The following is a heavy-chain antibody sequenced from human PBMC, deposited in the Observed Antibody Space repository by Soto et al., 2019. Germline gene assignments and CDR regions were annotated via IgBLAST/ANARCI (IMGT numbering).Heavy chain of an antibody. CDR2: IFSNDEK. V-gene: IGHV2-26*01. CDR1: GFSLSNARMG. J-gene: IGHJ2*01. D-gene: IGHD2-15*01. CDR3: ARIRGGYCSGGSCFKPGWYFDL. Sequence: SGPTLVNPTETLTLTCTVSGFSLSNARMGVSWIRQPPGKALEWLAHIFSNDEKSYSTSLKSRLTISKDTSKSQVVLTMTNMDPVDTATYYCARIRGGYCSGGSCFKPGWYFDLWGRGTLVTVSS.